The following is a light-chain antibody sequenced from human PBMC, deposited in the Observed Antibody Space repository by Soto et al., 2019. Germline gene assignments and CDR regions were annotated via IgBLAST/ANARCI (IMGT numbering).Light chain of an antibody. CDR3: QKYNKAPWK. CDR2: GTS. CDR1: RDIEGF. Sequence: DLQMTQSPPSLSASVGDRVTITCRASRDIEGFLAWYQQKPGTAPKLLVYGTSTLQSGVPSRFSGSGWATDFIRTISSLQHEDVATYYCQKYNKAPWKFGQGTKV. V-gene: IGKV1-27*01. J-gene: IGKJ1*01.